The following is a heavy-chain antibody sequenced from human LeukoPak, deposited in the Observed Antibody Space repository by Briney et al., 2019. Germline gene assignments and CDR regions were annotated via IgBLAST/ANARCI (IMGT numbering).Heavy chain of an antibody. CDR1: GGSFSGYY. J-gene: IGHJ4*02. V-gene: IGHV4-34*01. Sequence: SETLSLTCAVYGGSFSGYYWSWIRQPPGKGLDWIGEINHSGSTNYNPSLKSRVTISVDTSKNQFSLKLSSVTAADTAVYYCARGAIRPGYWGQGTLVTVSS. CDR3: ARGAIRPGY. D-gene: IGHD5-24*01. CDR2: INHSGST.